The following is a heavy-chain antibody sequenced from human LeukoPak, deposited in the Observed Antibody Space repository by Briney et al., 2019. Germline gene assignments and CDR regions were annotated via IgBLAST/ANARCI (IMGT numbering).Heavy chain of an antibody. J-gene: IGHJ4*02. V-gene: IGHV1-2*02. D-gene: IGHD6-6*01. Sequence: ASVTVSCKAFEYTFTDFYIHLVRQAPGLGLEWMGWINPNSSVTNYAQTFQGRVFMAWDTSISTVYMVLNRLKSDDTAVYYCASGPSDLGSSSQYWGQGTLVTVSS. CDR1: EYTFTDFY. CDR3: ASGPSDLGSSSQY. CDR2: INPNSSVT.